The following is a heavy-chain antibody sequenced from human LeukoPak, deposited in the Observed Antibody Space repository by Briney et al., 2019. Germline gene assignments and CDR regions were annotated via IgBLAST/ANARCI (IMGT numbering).Heavy chain of an antibody. CDR1: GFTFDDYA. CDR2: ISWDGGST. D-gene: IGHD2-2*01. J-gene: IGHJ4*02. V-gene: IGHV3-43D*03. Sequence: GGSLRLSCAASGFTFDDYAMHWVRQAPGKGLEWVSLISWDGGSTYYADSVKGRFTISRDNSKNTLYLQMNSLRAEDTAVYYCAKGPSIYCSSTSCYAYSGYDWGQGTLVTVSS. CDR3: AKGPSIYCSSTSCYAYSGYD.